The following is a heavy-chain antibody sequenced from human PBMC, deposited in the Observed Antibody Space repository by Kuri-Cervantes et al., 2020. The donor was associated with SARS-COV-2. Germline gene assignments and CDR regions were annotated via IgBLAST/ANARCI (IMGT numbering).Heavy chain of an antibody. V-gene: IGHV3-21*01. D-gene: IGHD2-15*01. CDR1: VFTFSRYS. CDR2: ISSSSSYI. J-gene: IGHJ3*02. CDR3: ARAPDLRGYCSGGSCPRDDAFDI. Sequence: LSFTCAASVFTFSRYSMNWVRQAPGKGLEWGSSISSSSSYIYYADSVKGRFTISRDNAKNSLYLQMNSLRAEDTAVYYCARAPDLRGYCSGGSCPRDDAFDIWGQGTMVTVSS.